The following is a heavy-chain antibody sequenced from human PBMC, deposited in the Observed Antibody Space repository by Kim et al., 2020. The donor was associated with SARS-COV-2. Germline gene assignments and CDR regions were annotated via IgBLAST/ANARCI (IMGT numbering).Heavy chain of an antibody. CDR3: AKDLFTLNYCRHIEYLDY. Sequence: GGSLRLSCAASGFTFSSYAIHWVRQAPGKGLEWVAVIWYDGSNKYYADSVKGRFTISRDNSKNTLYLQMNSLIAEDTAVYYCAKDLFTLNYCRHIEYLDYWGQGTLVTVSS. V-gene: IGHV3-33*06. J-gene: IGHJ4*02. D-gene: IGHD1-7*01. CDR1: GFTFSSYA. CDR2: IWYDGSNK.